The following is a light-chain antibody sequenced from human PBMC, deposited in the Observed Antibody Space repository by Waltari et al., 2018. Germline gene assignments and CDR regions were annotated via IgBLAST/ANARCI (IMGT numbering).Light chain of an antibody. V-gene: IGLV2-14*03. CDR1: SSDVGTYDY. CDR2: DVT. CDR3: SSYTTSSTVYV. Sequence: QSALTQPASVSGSPGQSITISCTGTSSDVGTYDYVSWYQQHPGKAPKLMIYDVTKRPSGIANRFSGSKSGNTASLTISGLQAEDEADYYCSSYTTSSTVYVFGTGTNVTVL. J-gene: IGLJ1*01.